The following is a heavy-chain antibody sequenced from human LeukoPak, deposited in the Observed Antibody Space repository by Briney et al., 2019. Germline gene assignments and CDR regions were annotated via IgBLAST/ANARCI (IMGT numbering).Heavy chain of an antibody. D-gene: IGHD3-22*01. CDR2: IDHSGGT. Sequence: SETLSLTCAVSGGPFTGYYWSWIRQTPGRGLEWIGEIDHSGGTNYNPSLKSRVTMSEDTSKNQFSLQLTSVTAADTAVYYCARGSYSDSSGYISYWGQGTLVSVSS. J-gene: IGHJ4*02. V-gene: IGHV4-34*01. CDR1: GGPFTGYY. CDR3: ARGSYSDSSGYISY.